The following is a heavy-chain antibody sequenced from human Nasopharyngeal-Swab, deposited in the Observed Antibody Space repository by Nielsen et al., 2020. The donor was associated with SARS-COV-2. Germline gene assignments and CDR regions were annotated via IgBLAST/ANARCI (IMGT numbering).Heavy chain of an antibody. J-gene: IGHJ5*02. CDR2: IIPILGIA. CDR3: AREKAYCGGDCYHWFDP. D-gene: IGHD2-21*02. Sequence: SVKVSCKASGGTFISYAISWVRQAPGQGLEWMGGIIPILGIANYAQKFQGRVTITADKSTSTAYMELSSLRSEDTAVYYCAREKAYCGGDCYHWFDPWGQGTLVTVSS. CDR1: GGTFISYA. V-gene: IGHV1-69*10.